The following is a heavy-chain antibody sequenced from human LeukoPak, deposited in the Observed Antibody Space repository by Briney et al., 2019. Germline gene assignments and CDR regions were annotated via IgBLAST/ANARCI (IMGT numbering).Heavy chain of an antibody. D-gene: IGHD6-19*01. V-gene: IGHV1-8*01. CDR3: ARGNAAVAGTDAFDI. CDR2: MNPNSGNT. CDR1: GYTFTSYD. Sequence: ASVKVSCKASGYTFTSYDINWVRQATGQGLEWMGWMNPNSGNTGYAQKFQGRVTITRNTPISTAYMELSSLRSEDTAVYYCARGNAAVAGTDAFDIWGQGTMVTVSS. J-gene: IGHJ3*02.